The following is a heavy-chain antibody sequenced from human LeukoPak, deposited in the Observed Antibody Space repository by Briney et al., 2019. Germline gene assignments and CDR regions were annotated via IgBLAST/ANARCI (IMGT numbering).Heavy chain of an antibody. D-gene: IGHD2-21*02. J-gene: IGHJ4*02. CDR3: ARDNQAYCGGDCAPID. Sequence: AGGSLRLSCAASGFTFSSYAMHWVRQAPGKGLEWVAVISYDGSNKYYADSVKGRFTISRDNSKNTLYLQMGSLRAEDMAVYYCARDNQAYCGGDCAPIDWGQGTLVTVSS. V-gene: IGHV3-30*14. CDR1: GFTFSSYA. CDR2: ISYDGSNK.